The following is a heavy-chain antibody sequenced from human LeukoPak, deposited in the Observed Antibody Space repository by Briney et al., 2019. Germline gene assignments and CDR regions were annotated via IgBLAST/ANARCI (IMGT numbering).Heavy chain of an antibody. CDR2: ISLSSDTI. Sequence: GGSLRLSCEASGPTFTTYSMSWVRQAPGKGLEWVSSISLSSDTIYYADSEKGRFTISRDNAKNSLYLQMNSLRDEDTAVYYCARQDVGLDYWGQGTLVTVSS. J-gene: IGHJ4*02. D-gene: IGHD1-26*01. V-gene: IGHV3-48*02. CDR3: ARQDVGLDY. CDR1: GPTFTTYS.